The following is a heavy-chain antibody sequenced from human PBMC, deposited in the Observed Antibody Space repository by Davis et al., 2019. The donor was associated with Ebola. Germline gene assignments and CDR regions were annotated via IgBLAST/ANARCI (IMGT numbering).Heavy chain of an antibody. J-gene: IGHJ3*02. CDR3: ARRITIFGVVTNTYAFDI. CDR2: IYYSGST. Sequence: SETLSLTCAVYGGSFSGYYWSWIRQPPGKGLEWIGSIYYSGSTYYNPSLKSRVTISVDTSKNQFSLKLSSVTAADTAVYYCARRITIFGVVTNTYAFDIWGQGTMVTVSS. D-gene: IGHD3-3*01. V-gene: IGHV4-34*01. CDR1: GGSFSGYY.